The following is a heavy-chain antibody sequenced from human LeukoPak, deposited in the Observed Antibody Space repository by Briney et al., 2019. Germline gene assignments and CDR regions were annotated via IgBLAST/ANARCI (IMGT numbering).Heavy chain of an antibody. CDR3: ARVNSGYYFDY. CDR1: GGSISSGGYY. D-gene: IGHD3-22*01. Sequence: SETLSLTCTVSGGSISSGGYYWSWIRQHPGKGLEWIGYIYYSGSTYYNPSLKSRVTISVDTSKNQFSLKLSSVTAADTAVYYCARVNSGYYFDYWGQGTLVTVSS. CDR2: IYYSGST. J-gene: IGHJ4*02. V-gene: IGHV4-31*03.